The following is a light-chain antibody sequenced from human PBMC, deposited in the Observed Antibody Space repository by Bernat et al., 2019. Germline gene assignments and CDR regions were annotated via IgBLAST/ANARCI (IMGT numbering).Light chain of an antibody. Sequence: EIVLTQSPGTLSLSPGERATLSCRASQSVSSSYLAWYQHKPGQAPRLLIYGASTRAAGIPDRFSGSGSGTDFTLTISSLEPDDFAVYDCQQYGNLPGDTFGQGTKLEIK. V-gene: IGKV3-20*01. J-gene: IGKJ2*01. CDR3: QQYGNLPGDT. CDR1: QSVSSSY. CDR2: GAS.